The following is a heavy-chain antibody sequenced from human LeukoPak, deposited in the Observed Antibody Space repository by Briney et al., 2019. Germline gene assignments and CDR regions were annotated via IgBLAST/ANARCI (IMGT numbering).Heavy chain of an antibody. CDR1: GGSISSGGYY. V-gene: IGHV4-31*03. D-gene: IGHD3-10*01. CDR3: ARDRITMVRARSFYGMDV. J-gene: IGHJ6*02. CDR2: IYYSGST. Sequence: SETLSLTCTVSGGSISSGGYYWSWIRQHPGKGLEWIGYIYYSGSTYYNPSLKSRVTISVDTSTNQFSLKLSSVTAADTAVYYCARDRITMVRARSFYGMDVWGQGTTVTVSS.